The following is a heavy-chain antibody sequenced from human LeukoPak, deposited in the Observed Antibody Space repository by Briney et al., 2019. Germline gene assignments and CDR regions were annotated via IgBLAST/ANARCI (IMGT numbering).Heavy chain of an antibody. CDR3: ARDRFRQWTGEVGTFDI. Sequence: SGGSLRLSCAASGFTFRDYYITWIRQAPGKGLEWVSYISGPGSTIYYADSVKGRFTISRDNTQNSVYLQMTSLRADDTALYYCARDRFRQWTGEVGTFDIWGQGTMVTVSS. CDR1: GFTFRDYY. D-gene: IGHD6-19*01. J-gene: IGHJ3*02. CDR2: ISGPGSTI. V-gene: IGHV3-11*01.